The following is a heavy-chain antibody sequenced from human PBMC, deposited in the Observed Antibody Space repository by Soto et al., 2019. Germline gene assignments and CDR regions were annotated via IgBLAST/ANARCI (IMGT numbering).Heavy chain of an antibody. CDR1: DGFISSSNY. CDR2: VYHNGGP. D-gene: IGHD2-15*01. J-gene: IGHJ4*02. V-gene: IGHV4-4*02. Sequence: SETLSLTCAVSDGFISSSNYWSWVRQPPGKGLEWIGQVYHNGGPSYNPSLRSRVTMSIDKSKNQFSLNLSAVTAADTAVYFCVRHGGRLFDYWGPGHLITVSS. CDR3: VRHGGRLFDY.